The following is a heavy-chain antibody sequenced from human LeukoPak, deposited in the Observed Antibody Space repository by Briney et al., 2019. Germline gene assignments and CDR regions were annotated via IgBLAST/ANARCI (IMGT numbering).Heavy chain of an antibody. V-gene: IGHV3-9*03. Sequence: GGSLRLSCAASGFSFSSYYMHWVRQPPAKAREGVSGISWNSVVIGYEDYVTGRFTISRDNAKNSLYLQMNSLRAEGMAFYYCARGMDTGGRMDYWGQGTLVTVSS. CDR1: GFSFSSYY. J-gene: IGHJ4*02. D-gene: IGHD5-18*01. CDR3: ARGMDTGGRMDY. CDR2: ISWNSVVI.